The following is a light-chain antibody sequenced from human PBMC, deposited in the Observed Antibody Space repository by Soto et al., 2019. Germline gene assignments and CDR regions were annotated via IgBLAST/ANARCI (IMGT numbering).Light chain of an antibody. CDR3: QQYKNWPRT. CDR2: GAS. J-gene: IGKJ3*01. CDR1: QSVSSS. Sequence: EIVMTQSPATLSVSPGERATLSCRASQSVSSSLAWYQQKPGQAPRLLISGASTRATGIPARFSGSGSGTDFTLTISSLQSEDFAVYYCQQYKNWPRTFGPGTKVDIK. V-gene: IGKV3-15*01.